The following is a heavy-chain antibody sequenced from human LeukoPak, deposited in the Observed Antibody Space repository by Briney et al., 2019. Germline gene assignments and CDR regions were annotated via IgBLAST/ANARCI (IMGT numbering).Heavy chain of an antibody. CDR2: IYSGGST. CDR3: ARVAHYDSSGIGNY. Sequence: GGSLRLSCAASGFTVSSNYMSWVRQAPGNGLEWVSVIYSGGSTYYADSVKGRFTISIDNSKNTLYLQMNSLRAEDTAVYYCARVAHYDSSGIGNYWGQGTLVTVSS. CDR1: GFTVSSNY. D-gene: IGHD3-22*01. J-gene: IGHJ4*02. V-gene: IGHV3-53*01.